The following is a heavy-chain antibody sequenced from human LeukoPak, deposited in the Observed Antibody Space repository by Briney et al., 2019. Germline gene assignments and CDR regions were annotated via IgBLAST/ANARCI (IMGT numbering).Heavy chain of an antibody. CDR2: IYYTGRT. D-gene: IGHD3-9*01. J-gene: IGHJ5*02. CDR1: GGSFSGYY. CDR3: ARDRLLTGNNWFDP. V-gene: IGHV4-59*01. Sequence: SETLSLTCAVYGGSFSGYYWNWIRQPPGKGLEWIGYIYYTGRTNYNPSLKSRVTISVDMSNNQFSLKLNSVTAADTAVYYCARDRLLTGNNWFDPWGQGTLVTVSS.